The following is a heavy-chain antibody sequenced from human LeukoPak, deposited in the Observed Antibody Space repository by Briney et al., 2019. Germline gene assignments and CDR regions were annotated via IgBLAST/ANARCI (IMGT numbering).Heavy chain of an antibody. V-gene: IGHV3-33*01. Sequence: GGSLRLSCAASGFSFKDTGMHWVRQAPGKGPEWLTIIWYDGSTKYYADSVKGRFTVSRDNSKNILYLQMNSLRVEDTAVYYCARGKGDYWGQGTLVTVSS. J-gene: IGHJ4*02. CDR1: GFSFKDTG. CDR2: IWYDGSTK. CDR3: ARGKGDY.